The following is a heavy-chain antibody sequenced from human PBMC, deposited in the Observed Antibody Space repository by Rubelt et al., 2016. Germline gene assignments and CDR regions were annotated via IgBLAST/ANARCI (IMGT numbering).Heavy chain of an antibody. J-gene: IGHJ4*02. Sequence: EVHLLDSGGGLVQPGGSLRLSCAASGFTFSTSAMTWVRQAPGKGLEWVSVISGSGGDTYYADSVKGRFTISRDNSKNTLYMQMNGLGAEDRAVYYCAKVYYGTSGYYRYYFDYWGQGTLVTVSS. CDR2: ISGSGGDT. CDR3: AKVYYGTSGYYRYYFDY. D-gene: IGHD3-22*01. CDR1: GFTFSTSA. V-gene: IGHV3-23*01.